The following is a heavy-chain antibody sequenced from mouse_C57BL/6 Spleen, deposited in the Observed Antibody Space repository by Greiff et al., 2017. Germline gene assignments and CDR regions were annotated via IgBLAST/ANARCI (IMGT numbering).Heavy chain of an antibody. CDR2: ISSGSSTI. CDR3: ATLTGYFDV. Sequence: EVKVVESGGGLVKPGGSLKLSCAASGFTFSDYGMHWVRQAPEKGLEWVAYISSGSSTIYYADTVKGRFTISRDNAKNTLFLQMTSLRSEDTAMYYCATLTGYFDVWGTGTTVTVSS. CDR1: GFTFSDYG. V-gene: IGHV5-17*01. J-gene: IGHJ1*03.